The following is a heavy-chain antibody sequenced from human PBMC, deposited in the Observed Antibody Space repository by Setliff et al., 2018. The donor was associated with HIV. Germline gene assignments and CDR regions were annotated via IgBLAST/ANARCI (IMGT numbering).Heavy chain of an antibody. J-gene: IGHJ4*02. Sequence: GGSLRLSCAASGFTFSRYEMNWVRQAPGKGLEWVSYISSSGGTIYYADSVKGRFTISRANAKNSLYLQMNSLRAEDTDVYYCARDSSSWYEFYFDCWGQGTLVTVSS. CDR1: GFTFSRYE. CDR2: ISSSGGTI. V-gene: IGHV3-48*03. CDR3: ARDSSSWYEFYFDC. D-gene: IGHD6-13*01.